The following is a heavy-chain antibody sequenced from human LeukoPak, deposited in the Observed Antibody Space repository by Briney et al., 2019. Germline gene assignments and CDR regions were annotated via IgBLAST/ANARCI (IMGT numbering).Heavy chain of an antibody. J-gene: IGHJ4*02. CDR2: ISGSGGSA. D-gene: IGHD2-15*01. V-gene: IGHV3-23*01. Sequence: AGGSLRLSCAASGFTFSSYAMSWVRQAPGKGMDGVSTISGSGGSAYYADSVKGRFTISRDNSKNTVYLQLNSLRAEDTALYYCAKRPYCSGTVCYHIDYWGQGTLVTVSS. CDR3: AKRPYCSGTVCYHIDY. CDR1: GFTFSSYA.